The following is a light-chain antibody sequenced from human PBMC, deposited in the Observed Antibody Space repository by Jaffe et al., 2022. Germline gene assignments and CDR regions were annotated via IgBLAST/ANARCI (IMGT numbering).Light chain of an antibody. CDR2: GAS. V-gene: IGKV3-20*01. Sequence: EIVLTQSPGTLSLSPGERAALSCRASQSVSSSNLAWYQQKPGQTPRVLIYGASSRATGIPDRFSGSGSGTDFTLTISRLEPEDFAVYYCQQYGSSTWTFGQGTKVEIK. CDR1: QSVSSSN. J-gene: IGKJ1*01. CDR3: QQYGSSTWT.